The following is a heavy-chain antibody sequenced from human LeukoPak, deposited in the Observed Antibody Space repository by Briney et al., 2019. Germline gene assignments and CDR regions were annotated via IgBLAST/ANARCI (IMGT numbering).Heavy chain of an antibody. V-gene: IGHV5-51*01. CDR2: IYPGDSDI. D-gene: IGHD5-24*01. CDR1: GYGFTSYW. J-gene: IGHJ4*02. CDR3: ARLEVEMATVYFDY. Sequence: GESLKISCKVSGYGFTSYWIGWVRQMPGKGLEWTGIIYPGDSDIRYSPSFQGQVTISADKSISTAYLQWSSLKASDTAMYYCARLEVEMATVYFDYWGQGILVTVSS.